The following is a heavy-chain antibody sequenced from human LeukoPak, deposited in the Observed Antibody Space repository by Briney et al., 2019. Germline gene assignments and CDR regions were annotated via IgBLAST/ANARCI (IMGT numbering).Heavy chain of an antibody. D-gene: IGHD6-25*01. CDR1: GFTFSSYW. J-gene: IGHJ5*02. V-gene: IGHV3-7*01. Sequence: GGSLRFSCAASGFTFSSYWMSWVRQAPGKGLEWVANIKQDGSEKYYVDSVKGRFTISRDNAKNSLYLQMNSLRAEDTAVYYCARDGHSSANWFDPWGQGTLVTVSS. CDR2: IKQDGSEK. CDR3: ARDGHSSANWFDP.